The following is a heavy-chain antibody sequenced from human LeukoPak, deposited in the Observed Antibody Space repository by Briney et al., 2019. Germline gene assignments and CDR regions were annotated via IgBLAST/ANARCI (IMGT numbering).Heavy chain of an antibody. CDR3: ARGRMIVVVERLYYFDY. D-gene: IGHD3-22*01. CDR2: IFYSGNT. CDR1: GASISSSSYY. V-gene: IGHV4-39*01. J-gene: IGHJ4*02. Sequence: PSETLSLTCTVSGASISSSSYYWDWLRQPPGKGLEWIGSIFYSGNTYFNPSLKSRVSISVDTSKNQFSLRLTSVTAADTAVYYCARGRMIVVVERLYYFDYWGQGTLVTVSS.